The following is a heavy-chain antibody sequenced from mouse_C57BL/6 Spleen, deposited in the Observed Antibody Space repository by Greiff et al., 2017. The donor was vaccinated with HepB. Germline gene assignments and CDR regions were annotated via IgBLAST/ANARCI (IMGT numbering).Heavy chain of an antibody. CDR1: GYSFTGYY. CDR3: ARLLRGYAMDY. V-gene: IGHV1-42*01. D-gene: IGHD1-1*01. Sequence: EVQLQQSGPELVKPGASVKISCKASGYSFTGYYMNWVKQSPEKSLEWIGEINPSTGGTTYNQKFKAKATLTVDKSSSTAYMQLKSLTSEDSAVYYCARLLRGYAMDYWGQGTSVTVSS. J-gene: IGHJ4*01. CDR2: INPSTGGT.